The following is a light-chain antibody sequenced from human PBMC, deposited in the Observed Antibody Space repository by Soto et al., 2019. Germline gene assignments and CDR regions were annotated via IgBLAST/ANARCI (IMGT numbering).Light chain of an antibody. CDR2: GAS. J-gene: IGKJ1*01. CDR3: QQYGSSPWT. Sequence: EIVLTQSPGTLSLSQGEGATLSCRASQSVSSSYFAWYQQKPGQAPRLLIYGASSRATGLPDRFSGSGSGTDFTLTISRLEPEDFAVYYCQQYGSSPWTFGQGTKVETK. V-gene: IGKV3-20*01. CDR1: QSVSSSY.